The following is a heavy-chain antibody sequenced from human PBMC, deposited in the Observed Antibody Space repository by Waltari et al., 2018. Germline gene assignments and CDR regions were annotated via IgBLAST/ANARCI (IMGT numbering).Heavy chain of an antibody. CDR3: AKIFGGEYYDSSGYYHFDY. Sequence: EVQLLESGGGLVQPGGSLRLSCAASGFTFSSYAMSWVRQAPGKGLEWVSAISGSGGSTYYADSVKGRFTISRDNSKNTLYLQMNSLRAEDTAVDYCAKIFGGEYYDSSGYYHFDYWGQGTLVTVSS. J-gene: IGHJ4*02. CDR1: GFTFSSYA. D-gene: IGHD3-22*01. CDR2: ISGSGGST. V-gene: IGHV3-23*01.